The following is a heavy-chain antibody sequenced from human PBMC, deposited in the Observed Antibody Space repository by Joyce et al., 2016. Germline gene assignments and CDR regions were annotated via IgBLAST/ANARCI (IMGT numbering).Heavy chain of an antibody. CDR2: IYYSGST. J-gene: IGHJ4*02. D-gene: IGHD3-22*01. Sequence: QLQLQESGPGLVKPSETLSLTCSVSGGSTNISRHYWVWLRQPPGKGLGWIGSIYYSGSTYYNPSLKSRVTISVDTSKNQFSLKVSSVTAADTAGYYCVRRPSRNDSNVDYWGQGTLVTVSS. CDR3: VRRPSRNDSNVDY. CDR1: GGSTNISRHY. V-gene: IGHV4-39*01.